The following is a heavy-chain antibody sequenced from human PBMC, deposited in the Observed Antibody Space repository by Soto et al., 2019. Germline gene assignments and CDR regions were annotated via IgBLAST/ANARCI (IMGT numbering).Heavy chain of an antibody. V-gene: IGHV4-59*08. CDR2: IYYSGST. J-gene: IGHJ3*02. Sequence: SETLSLTCTVSGGSISSYYWSWIRQPPGKGLEWIGYIYYSGSTNYNPSLKSRVTISVDTSKNQFSLKLSSVTAADTAVYYCARHEAYDYIWGSYRYDAFDIWGQGTMVTVSS. D-gene: IGHD3-16*02. CDR1: GGSISSYY. CDR3: ARHEAYDYIWGSYRYDAFDI.